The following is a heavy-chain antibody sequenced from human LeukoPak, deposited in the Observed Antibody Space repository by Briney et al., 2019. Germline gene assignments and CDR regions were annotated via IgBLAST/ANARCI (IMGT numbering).Heavy chain of an antibody. CDR3: AKTMEVRGAAYWYYFDS. CDR2: ISTTSDYI. CDR1: RFTFSSYN. Sequence: GGSLRLSCAASRFTFSSYNMNWVRQAPGKGLEWVSSISTTSDYIYYADSLKGRFTISRDNSKNTLYLQMNTLRVEDTAAYYCAKTMEVRGAAYWYYFDSWGQGTLVTVSS. V-gene: IGHV3-21*04. D-gene: IGHD3-10*01. J-gene: IGHJ4*02.